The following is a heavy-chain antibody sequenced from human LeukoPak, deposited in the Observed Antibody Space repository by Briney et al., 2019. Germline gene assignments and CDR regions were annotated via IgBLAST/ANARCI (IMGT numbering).Heavy chain of an antibody. V-gene: IGHV1-2*02. CDR1: GYTFTGYY. Sequence: ASVKVSCKASGYTFTGYYMHWVRQAPGQGLEWMGWINPNSGGTDYAQKFQGRVTLTRDTSISTLYMDLSGMRSHDAAVNYRASEVVPSLLGFDYWGQGSLVTVSS. D-gene: IGHD2-15*01. J-gene: IGHJ4*02. CDR2: INPNSGGT. CDR3: ASEVVPSLLGFDY.